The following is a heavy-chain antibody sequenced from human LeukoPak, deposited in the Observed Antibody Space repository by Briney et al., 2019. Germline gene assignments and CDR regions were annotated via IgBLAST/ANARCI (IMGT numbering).Heavy chain of an antibody. J-gene: IGHJ4*02. CDR1: GYTFTTHD. Sequence: ASVKVSCKAPGYTFTTHDINWVRQATGQGLEWLGWMSPNSGDTGYAQKFQGRVTMTSDSSISTAYMELSSLRSEDTAIYYCVRTPPNWGFDYWGQGTLVTVSS. CDR2: MSPNSGDT. CDR3: VRTPPNWGFDY. V-gene: IGHV1-8*01. D-gene: IGHD7-27*01.